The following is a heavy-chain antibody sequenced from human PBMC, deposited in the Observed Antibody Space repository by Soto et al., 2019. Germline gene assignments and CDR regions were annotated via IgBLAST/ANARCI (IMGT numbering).Heavy chain of an antibody. CDR1: GDSISSSNW. CDR3: ARAGFYASSGDYFWLLDS. CDR2: MFHSGGP. J-gene: IGHJ4*02. V-gene: IGHV4-4*02. D-gene: IGHD3-22*01. Sequence: QVQLQESGPGLVKPSETLSLTCAVSGDSISSSNWWSWVRQSPGKGLEWIAEMFHSGGPKYNPSPKSRVTISLDESTSQFSLHLTSVTVAESAVYYCARAGFYASSGDYFWLLDSWGQGIRVTVSS.